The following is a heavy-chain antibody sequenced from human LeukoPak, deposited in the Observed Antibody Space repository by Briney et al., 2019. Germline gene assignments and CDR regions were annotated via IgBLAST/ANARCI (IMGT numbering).Heavy chain of an antibody. V-gene: IGHV3-23*01. CDR1: GFTFGDYA. CDR3: AKGKAAGAVDWFDP. CDR2: ITGGGDT. J-gene: IGHJ5*02. Sequence: GGSLRLSCTASGFTFGDYAMSWVRQAPGKGLEWVSSITGGGDTYYVDSVKGRFTVSRDNSKNTLYLQINSLTADDTALYYCAKGKAAGAVDWFDPWGQGTLVTVSS. D-gene: IGHD6-13*01.